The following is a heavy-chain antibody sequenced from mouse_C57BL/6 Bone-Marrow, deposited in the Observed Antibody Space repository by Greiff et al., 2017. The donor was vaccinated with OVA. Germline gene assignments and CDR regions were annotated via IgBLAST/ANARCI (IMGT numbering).Heavy chain of an antibody. J-gene: IGHJ2*01. Sequence: EVQGVESGGGLVQPGGSLKLSCAASGFTFSDYGMAWVRQAPRKGPEWVAFISNLAYSIYYADTVTGRFTISRENAKNTLYLEMSSLRSEDTALYYCARHHDYLDYWGQGTTLTVSS. CDR2: ISNLAYSI. D-gene: IGHD2-3*01. V-gene: IGHV5-15*01. CDR1: GFTFSDYG. CDR3: ARHHDYLDY.